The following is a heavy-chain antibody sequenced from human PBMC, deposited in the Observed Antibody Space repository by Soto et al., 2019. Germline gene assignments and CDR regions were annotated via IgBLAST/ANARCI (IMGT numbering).Heavy chain of an antibody. V-gene: IGHV3-15*07. CDR1: GFTFSNAW. J-gene: IGHJ6*02. D-gene: IGHD3-22*01. CDR3: FLSLHYYDSRVYKQRPPNEIYFDYGMDV. CDR2: IKSKTESGTT. Sequence: EVQLVESGGGLVKPGRSLRLSCAASGFTFSNAWMNWVRQAPGKVLDWVGRIKSKTESGTTDYAAPVKGRFTISRYDSKNTFYVEINSLKTEDTAVYYFFLSLHYYDSRVYKQRPPNEIYFDYGMDVCGQGTTVTVSS.